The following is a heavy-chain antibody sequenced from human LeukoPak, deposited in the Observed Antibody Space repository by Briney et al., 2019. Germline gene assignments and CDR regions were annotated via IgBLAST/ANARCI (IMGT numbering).Heavy chain of an antibody. J-gene: IGHJ4*02. CDR3: ARGPGRFTVTTSRWDY. CDR1: GDSVSRNRSA. CDR2: TYYRSKWYD. Sequence: SQTLSLTCAISGDSVSRNRSAWNWIRQSPSRGLEWLGRTYYRSKWYDDYAESVKSRATINPDTSKNQLSLHLKSVTPEDTAVYYCARGPGRFTVTTSRWDYWGQETLVTVSS. D-gene: IGHD4-17*01. V-gene: IGHV6-1*01.